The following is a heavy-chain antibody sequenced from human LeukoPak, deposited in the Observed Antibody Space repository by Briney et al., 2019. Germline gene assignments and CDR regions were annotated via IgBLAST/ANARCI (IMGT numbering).Heavy chain of an antibody. CDR2: VNQDGTQK. V-gene: IGHV3-7*01. J-gene: IGHJ4*01. CDR1: GFTFNKYW. D-gene: IGHD6-19*01. CDR3: VRDVSSGWAFDY. Sequence: GGSLTLYCSASGFTFNKYWMSWIRQLPGQGLEWVANVNQDGTQKYYVDSVKGRFTNSRDNARNLLYLQMNSLRAEDTAVYYCVRDVSSGWAFDYWGHGTLVTVSS.